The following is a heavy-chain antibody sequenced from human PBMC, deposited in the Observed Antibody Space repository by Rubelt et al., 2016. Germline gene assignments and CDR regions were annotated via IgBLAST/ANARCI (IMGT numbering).Heavy chain of an antibody. CDR3: ARDFGGLVVDY. CDR2: ISYDGSNK. Sequence: VQLVESGGGLVQPGGSLRLSCAASGFTFSSYAMHWVRQAPGKGLEWVAVISYDGSNKYYADSVKGRFTISRGNSKNTLYLQMNSLGAEDTAVYYCARDFGGLVVDYWGQGTLVTVSS. D-gene: IGHD3-16*01. CDR1: GFTFSSYA. J-gene: IGHJ4*02. V-gene: IGHV3-30*04.